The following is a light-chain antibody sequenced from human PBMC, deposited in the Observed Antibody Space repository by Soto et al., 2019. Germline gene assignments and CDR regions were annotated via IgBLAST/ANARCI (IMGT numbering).Light chain of an antibody. J-gene: IGKJ1*01. V-gene: IGKV1-6*01. CDR1: QSIRND. Sequence: ALQMTQSPSSLYASIGDRVTITCLASQSIRNDLGCSQQKPGKAPKPLIYAAPILQSGFPSRFIGSGTSNDFTLSISGRQPEDFPTFYCVQDYNYPWTCGHENKVAIK. CDR2: AAP. CDR3: VQDYNYPWT.